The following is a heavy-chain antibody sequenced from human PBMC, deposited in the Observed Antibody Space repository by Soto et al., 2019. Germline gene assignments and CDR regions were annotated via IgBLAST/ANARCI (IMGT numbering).Heavy chain of an antibody. Sequence: GGSLRLSCAASGFTFSSYSMNWVRQAPGEGLEWVSSISSSSSYIYYADSVKGRFTISRDNAKNSLYLQMNSLRAEDTAVYYCASDNKPFDYWGQGTLVTVSS. V-gene: IGHV3-21*01. J-gene: IGHJ4*02. CDR1: GFTFSSYS. CDR2: ISSSSSYI. CDR3: ASDNKPFDY.